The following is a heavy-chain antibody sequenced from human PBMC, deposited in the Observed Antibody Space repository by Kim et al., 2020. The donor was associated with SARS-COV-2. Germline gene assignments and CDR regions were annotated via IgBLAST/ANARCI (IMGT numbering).Heavy chain of an antibody. V-gene: IGHV4-59*01. J-gene: IGHJ3*02. Sequence: PPLKSRVTISVDTSKNQFSLKLSSVTAADTAVYYCARDRYGDYPHGAFDIWGQGTMVTVSS. D-gene: IGHD4-17*01. CDR3: ARDRYGDYPHGAFDI.